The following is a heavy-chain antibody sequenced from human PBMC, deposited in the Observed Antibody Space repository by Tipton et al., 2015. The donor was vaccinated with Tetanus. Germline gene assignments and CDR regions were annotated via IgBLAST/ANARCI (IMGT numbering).Heavy chain of an antibody. CDR1: GASINAGGYL. Sequence: TLSLTCTVSGASINAGGYLWTWVRQHPGKGLEWIGNIYYTELTSYTPSLNSRVSISVDTPKNQFSLRLTSVTAADTAVYYCARSKLLWFGESLSGFDSWGQGTLVTVSA. CDR3: ARSKLLWFGESLSGFDS. J-gene: IGHJ4*02. D-gene: IGHD3-10*01. CDR2: IYYTELT. V-gene: IGHV4-31*03.